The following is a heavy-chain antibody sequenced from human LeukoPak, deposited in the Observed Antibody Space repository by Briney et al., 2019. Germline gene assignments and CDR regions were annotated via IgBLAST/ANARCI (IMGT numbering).Heavy chain of an antibody. CDR3: ARDGSGGSGSYYPYYYYGMDV. CDR2: IYSGGST. Sequence: GGSLRLSCAASGFTVSSNYMSWVRQAPGQGLEWVSVIYSGGSTYHADSVKGRFTISRDNSKNTLYLQMNSLRAEDTAVYYCARDGSGGSGSYYPYYYYGMDVWGQGTTVTVSS. V-gene: IGHV3-66*01. CDR1: GFTVSSNY. J-gene: IGHJ6*02. D-gene: IGHD3-10*01.